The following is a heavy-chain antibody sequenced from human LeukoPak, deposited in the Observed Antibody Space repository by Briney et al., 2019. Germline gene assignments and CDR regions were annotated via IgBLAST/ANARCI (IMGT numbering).Heavy chain of an antibody. CDR3: ARLIPPSITGAYYFDY. CDR1: HDTFNNYG. Sequence: GASVKVSCKASHDTFNNYGVTWVRQAPGQGLEWMGWISTYNGDTKYAQKFQDRVTMTTDTSTNTAYMELKSQISDDTAVFYCARLIPPSITGAYYFDYWGQGTLVTVSS. CDR2: ISTYNGDT. D-gene: IGHD1-20*01. J-gene: IGHJ4*02. V-gene: IGHV1-18*01.